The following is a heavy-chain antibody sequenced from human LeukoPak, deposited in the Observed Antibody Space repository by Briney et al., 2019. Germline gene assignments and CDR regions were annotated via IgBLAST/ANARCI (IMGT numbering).Heavy chain of an antibody. CDR3: AKEGRDILTGYQLDY. Sequence: PGGSLRLSCAASGFTFDDYAMHWVRQAPGKGLEWVSGISWNSGSIGYADSVKGRFTISRDNAKNSLYLQMNSVRAEDTALYYCAKEGRDILTGYQLDYWGQGTLVTVSS. CDR1: GFTFDDYA. D-gene: IGHD3-9*01. J-gene: IGHJ4*02. V-gene: IGHV3-9*01. CDR2: ISWNSGSI.